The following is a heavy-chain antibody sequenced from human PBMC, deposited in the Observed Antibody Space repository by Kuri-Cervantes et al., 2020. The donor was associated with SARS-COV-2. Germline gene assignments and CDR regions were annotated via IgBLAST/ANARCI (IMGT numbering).Heavy chain of an antibody. D-gene: IGHD1-26*01. J-gene: IGHJ4*02. V-gene: IGHV3-11*01. CDR1: GFNFGDSY. CDR2: ISPSGNTM. Sequence: GESLKISCAASGFNFGDSYMSWLRQAPGKGLEWLSVISPSGNTMYYADSVKGRFTIARDSGKNSLYLQMNSLRAEDTAVYYCAGDIYSRLFDLWGQGTLVTVSS. CDR3: AGDIYSRLFDL.